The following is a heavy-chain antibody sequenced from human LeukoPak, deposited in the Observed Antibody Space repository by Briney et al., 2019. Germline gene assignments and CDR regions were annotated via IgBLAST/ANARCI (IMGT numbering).Heavy chain of an antibody. CDR2: IYYSGST. CDR1: GFTFSSYA. V-gene: IGHV4-59*08. D-gene: IGHD4-17*01. Sequence: GSLRLSCAASGFTFSSYAMSWVRQAPGKGLEWIGYIYYSGSTNYNPSLKSRVTISVDTSKNQFSLKLSSVTAADTAVYYCASMTTVTGGGYWGQGTLVTVSS. CDR3: ASMTTVTGGGY. J-gene: IGHJ4*02.